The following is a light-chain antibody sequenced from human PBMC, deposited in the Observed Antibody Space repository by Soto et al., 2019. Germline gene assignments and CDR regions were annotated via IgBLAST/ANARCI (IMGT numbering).Light chain of an antibody. CDR2: GAS. CDR3: QQYGSSPHT. J-gene: IGKJ2*01. CDR1: QSVSSSY. V-gene: IGKV3-20*01. Sequence: IVLTQSPGTLSLSPGERATLSYRASQSVSSSYLAWYQHKPGQAPRLLIYGASSRATGIPDRFSGSGSGTDFTLTISRLEPEDFAVYYCQQYGSSPHTFGQGTKLEIK.